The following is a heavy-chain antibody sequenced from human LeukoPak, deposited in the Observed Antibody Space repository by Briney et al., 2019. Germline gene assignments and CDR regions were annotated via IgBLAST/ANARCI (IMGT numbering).Heavy chain of an antibody. Sequence: GGSLRLSCAASGFSVSSNYISWVRQAPGKGLEWASIIYSDGSTFHADSVEGRFTMSRDNSENTLDLQINSLRADDTAVYFWAGDRHRYRGTNGDGDAFDIWGQGTMVTVTS. J-gene: IGHJ3*02. CDR2: IYSDGST. D-gene: IGHD1-7*01. CDR1: GFSVSSNY. V-gene: IGHV3-53*01. CDR3: AGDRHRYRGTNGDGDAFDI.